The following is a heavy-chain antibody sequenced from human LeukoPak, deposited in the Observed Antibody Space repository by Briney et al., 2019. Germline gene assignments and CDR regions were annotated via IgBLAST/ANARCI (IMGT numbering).Heavy chain of an antibody. CDR3: ARHGPSIVVVPAALPYYFDY. CDR1: GGSISSYY. Sequence: PSETLSLTCTVSGGSISSYYWSWIRQPPGKGLEWIGYIYYSGSTNYNPSLKSRVTISVDTSKNQFSLKLSSVTAADTAVYYCARHGPSIVVVPAALPYYFDYWGQGTLVTVSS. J-gene: IGHJ4*02. V-gene: IGHV4-59*08. CDR2: IYYSGST. D-gene: IGHD2-2*01.